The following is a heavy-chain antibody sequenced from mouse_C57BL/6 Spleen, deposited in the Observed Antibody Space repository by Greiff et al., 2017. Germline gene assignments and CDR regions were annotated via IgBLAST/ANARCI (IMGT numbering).Heavy chain of an antibody. V-gene: IGHV14-1*01. CDR2: IDPEDGDT. J-gene: IGHJ1*03. Sequence: EVKLVESGAELVRPGASVKLSCTASGFNIKDYYMHWVKQRPEQGLEWIGRIDPEDGDTEYAPKFQGKATMTADTSSNTAYLQLTSLTSEDTAVYYCTHYGSSYRYFDVWGTGTTVTVSS. CDR3: THYGSSYRYFDV. D-gene: IGHD1-1*01. CDR1: GFNIKDYY.